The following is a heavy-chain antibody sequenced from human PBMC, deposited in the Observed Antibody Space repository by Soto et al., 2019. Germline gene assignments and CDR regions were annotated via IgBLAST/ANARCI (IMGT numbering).Heavy chain of an antibody. J-gene: IGHJ4*02. Sequence: EVQLVESGGGLVQPGGSLRLSCAASGFTVSSNYMSWVRQAPGKGLEWVSVIYSGGSTYYADSVKGRFTISIHNSKNTMYLQMNSLRAEDTDVYYCARGNEVTLAFDYWGQGILVTVSS. CDR3: ARGNEVTLAFDY. D-gene: IGHD1-1*01. CDR1: GFTVSSNY. V-gene: IGHV3-53*04. CDR2: IYSGGST.